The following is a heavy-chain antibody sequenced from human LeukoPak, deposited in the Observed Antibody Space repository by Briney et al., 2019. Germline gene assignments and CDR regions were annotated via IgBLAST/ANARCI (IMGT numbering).Heavy chain of an antibody. Sequence: ASVKVSCKASGYTFTGYYMHWVRQAPGQGLEWMGRINPNSGGTNYAQKFQGRVTMTRDTSISTAYMELSGLRSDDTAAYYCARDLHYYGSGSYYQHFDYWGQGTLVTVSS. CDR2: INPNSGGT. D-gene: IGHD3-10*01. CDR3: ARDLHYYGSGSYYQHFDY. J-gene: IGHJ4*02. V-gene: IGHV1-2*06. CDR1: GYTFTGYY.